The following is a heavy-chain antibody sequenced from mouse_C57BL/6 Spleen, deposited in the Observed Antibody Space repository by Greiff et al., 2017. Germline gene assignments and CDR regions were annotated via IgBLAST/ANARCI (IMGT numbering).Heavy chain of an antibody. CDR2: IYPRSGNT. CDR1: GYTFTSYG. V-gene: IGHV1-81*01. CDR3: ARSFYPNYAMDY. D-gene: IGHD2-1*01. J-gene: IGHJ4*01. Sequence: QVQLKQSGAELARPGASVKLSCKASGYTFTSYGISWVKQRTGQGLEWIGEIYPRSGNTYYNEKFKGKATLTADKSSSTAYMELRSLTSEDSAVYFCARSFYPNYAMDYWGQGTSVTVSS.